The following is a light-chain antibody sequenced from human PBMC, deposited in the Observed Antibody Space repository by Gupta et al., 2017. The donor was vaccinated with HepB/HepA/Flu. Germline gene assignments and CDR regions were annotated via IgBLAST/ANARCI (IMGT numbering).Light chain of an antibody. V-gene: IGLV1-44*01. J-gene: IGLJ3*02. CDR2: SNN. Sequence: QSVLTHPPSASGTPGQSVTISCSGSSSNIGSNTVNWYQQLPGTAPKLLIYSNNQRPSGVPDRFSGSKSGTSASLAISGLQSEDEADYYCAAWDDSLNGRVFGGGTKLTVL. CDR3: AAWDDSLNGRV. CDR1: SSNIGSNT.